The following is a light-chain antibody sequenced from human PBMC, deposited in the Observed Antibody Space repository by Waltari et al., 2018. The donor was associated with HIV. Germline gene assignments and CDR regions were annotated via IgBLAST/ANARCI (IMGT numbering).Light chain of an antibody. CDR2: EVS. CDR3: SSYTMDSYV. Sequence: QSALTQPASMSGSPGQSITISCTGTSSDVGAFNYVSWYQQHPGKAPKLILFEVSSRPSGVSNRFSGSKSGSTASLTISGLQAEDEADYYCSSYTMDSYVFGTGTKVTVL. CDR1: SSDVGAFNY. J-gene: IGLJ1*01. V-gene: IGLV2-14*03.